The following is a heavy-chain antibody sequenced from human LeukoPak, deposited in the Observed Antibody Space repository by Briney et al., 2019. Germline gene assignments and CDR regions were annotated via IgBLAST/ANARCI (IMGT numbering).Heavy chain of an antibody. CDR3: ARVAHSGWYSYYYGMDV. D-gene: IGHD6-19*01. CDR2: IKQDGSEK. Sequence: PGGSLRLSCAASGFTFSSYWMSWVRQAPGKGLEWVANIKQDGSEKYYVDPVKGRFTISRDNAKNSLYLQMNSLRAEDTAVYYCARVAHSGWYSYYYGMDVWGQGTTVTVSS. V-gene: IGHV3-7*01. J-gene: IGHJ6*02. CDR1: GFTFSSYW.